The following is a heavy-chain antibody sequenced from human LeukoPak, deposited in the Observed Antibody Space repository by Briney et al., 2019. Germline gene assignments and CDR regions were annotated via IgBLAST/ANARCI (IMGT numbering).Heavy chain of an antibody. Sequence: SVKVSCKAAGGTFISYAISWVRQAPGQGLEWMGGIIPIFGTANYAQKFQGRVTITADEATSTDYMELSSLRSEDTAVYYCARGSELNYDFWSGFGYYYYMDVWGKGTTVTVSS. V-gene: IGHV1-69*01. CDR1: GGTFISYA. J-gene: IGHJ6*03. D-gene: IGHD3-3*01. CDR2: IIPIFGTA. CDR3: ARGSELNYDFWSGFGYYYYMDV.